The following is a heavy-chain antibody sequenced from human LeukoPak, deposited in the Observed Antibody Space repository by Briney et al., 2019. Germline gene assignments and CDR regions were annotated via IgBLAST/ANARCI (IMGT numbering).Heavy chain of an antibody. CDR2: MNPNSGNT. J-gene: IGHJ3*01. CDR1: GYTFTSYD. V-gene: IGHV1-8*03. D-gene: IGHD3-22*01. Sequence: ASVKVSCKASGYTFTSYDINWVRQATGQGLEWMGWMNPNSGNTGYAQKFQGRVTITRNTSISTAYMELSSLRSEDTAVYYCATSYYYDSSGYHDAFDFWGQGTMVTVSS. CDR3: ATSYYYDSSGYHDAFDF.